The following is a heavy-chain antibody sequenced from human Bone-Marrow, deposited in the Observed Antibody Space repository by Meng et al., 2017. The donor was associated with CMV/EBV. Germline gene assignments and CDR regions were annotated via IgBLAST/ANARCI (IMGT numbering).Heavy chain of an antibody. J-gene: IGHJ6*02. V-gene: IGHV4-39*07. CDR2: IYYSGST. CDR3: ARDFGDFWSGYHFYYYYGMDV. Sequence: SETLSLTCTVPGGSISSSSYYWGWIRQPPGKGLEWIGSIYYSGSTYYNPSLKSRVTISVDTSKNQFSLKLSSATAADTAVYYCARDFGDFWSGYHFYYYYGMDVWGQGTTVTVSS. D-gene: IGHD3-3*01. CDR1: GGSISSSSYY.